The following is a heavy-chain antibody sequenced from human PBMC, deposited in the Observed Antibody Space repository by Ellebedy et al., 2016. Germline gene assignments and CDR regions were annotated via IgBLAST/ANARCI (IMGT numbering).Heavy chain of an antibody. CDR3: AKDRDDDGDYVFDS. CDR2: INGDGSST. Sequence: GESLKISCVASGLTVSGYWMHWVRQAPGRGLVWVARINGDGSSTYYADSVKGRFTISRDNAKNTLYLQMNNLRVEDTAVYYCAKDRDDDGDYVFDSWGQGTLVTVSS. CDR1: GLTVSGYW. J-gene: IGHJ4*02. D-gene: IGHD4-17*01. V-gene: IGHV3-74*01.